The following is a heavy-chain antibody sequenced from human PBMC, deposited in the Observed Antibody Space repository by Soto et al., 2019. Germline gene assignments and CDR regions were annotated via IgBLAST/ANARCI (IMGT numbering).Heavy chain of an antibody. CDR3: ARGRGEWLLHNWFDP. CDR1: GGSISSYY. D-gene: IGHD3-3*01. Sequence: PSETLSLTCTVSGGSISSYYWSWIRQPPGKGLEWIGYIYYSGSTNYNPSLKSRVTISVDTSKNQFSLKLSSVTAADTAVYYCARGRGEWLLHNWFDPWGQGTLVTVSS. V-gene: IGHV4-59*01. CDR2: IYYSGST. J-gene: IGHJ5*02.